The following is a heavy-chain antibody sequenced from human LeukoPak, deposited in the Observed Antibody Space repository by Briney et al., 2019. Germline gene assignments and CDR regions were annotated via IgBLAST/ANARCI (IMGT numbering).Heavy chain of an antibody. D-gene: IGHD5-12*01. CDR3: ARGLRLYSGYDFLRY. Sequence: SETLSLTCSVSGGSISSGSYYWGWIRQPPGKGLEWIGSMYYSGSTYYNPSLKSRVTISVDTSKKQFSLKLISVTAADTAVYYCARGLRLYSGYDFLRYWGQETLVTVSS. J-gene: IGHJ4*02. V-gene: IGHV4-39*01. CDR2: MYYSGST. CDR1: GGSISSGSYY.